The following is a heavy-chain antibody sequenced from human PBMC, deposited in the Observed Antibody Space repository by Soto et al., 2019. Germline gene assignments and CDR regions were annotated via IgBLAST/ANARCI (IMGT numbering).Heavy chain of an antibody. Sequence: ASVKVSCKASGYTFTDYYLYWVRQAPGQGLEWMGWINPNSGATNYAQKFQGWVTMTRDTSISTAYMEVRRLKSDDTAVYYCAADPRGIAVAGYYYYYGMDVWG. V-gene: IGHV1-2*04. J-gene: IGHJ6*02. CDR1: GYTFTDYY. CDR3: AADPRGIAVAGYYYYYGMDV. CDR2: INPNSGAT. D-gene: IGHD6-19*01.